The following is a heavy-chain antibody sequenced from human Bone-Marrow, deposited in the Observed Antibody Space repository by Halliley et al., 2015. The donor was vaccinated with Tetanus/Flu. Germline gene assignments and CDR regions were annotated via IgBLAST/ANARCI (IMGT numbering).Heavy chain of an antibody. CDR1: GGSFSDHY. V-gene: IGHV4-34*01. J-gene: IGHJ5*02. CDR3: ARGGRNRITTSGILILGSFDP. Sequence: GLVKPSETLSVTCAVYGGSFSDHYWSWIRQSPGKGLEWIGEINHSGSTNYNPSLKSRVTISADTSKNQFSLKLISVTAADTAVYFCARGGRNRITTSGILILGSFDPWGQGTPVTVSS. D-gene: IGHD3-3*01. CDR2: INHSGST.